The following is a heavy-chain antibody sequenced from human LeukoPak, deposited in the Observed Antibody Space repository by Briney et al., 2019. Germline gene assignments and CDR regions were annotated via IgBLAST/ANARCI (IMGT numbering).Heavy chain of an antibody. Sequence: ASVKVSCKVSGYTLTELSMHWVRQATGQGLEWMGWMNPNSGNTGYAQKFQGRVTMTRDTSISTAYMELSSLRSEDTAVYYCARGRFRWELEIRDFDYWGQGTLVTVSS. V-gene: IGHV1-8*01. CDR1: GYTLTELS. CDR3: ARGRFRWELEIRDFDY. CDR2: MNPNSGNT. J-gene: IGHJ4*02. D-gene: IGHD1-26*01.